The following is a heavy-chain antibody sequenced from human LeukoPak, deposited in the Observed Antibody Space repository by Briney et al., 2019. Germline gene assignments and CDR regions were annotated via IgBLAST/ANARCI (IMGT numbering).Heavy chain of an antibody. D-gene: IGHD2-21*02. CDR1: GYSIRSGYY. Sequence: SETLSLTCTVSGYSIRSGYYWGWIRQPPGKGPEWIGSIFRDGTAYYNPSLKSRVSISVDTSRDQFFLNLRSVTAADTAVYFCARTYCGGDCHFFYYNYYMDVWGKGTTVTVSS. V-gene: IGHV4-38-2*02. CDR2: IFRDGTA. J-gene: IGHJ6*03. CDR3: ARTYCGGDCHFFYYNYYMDV.